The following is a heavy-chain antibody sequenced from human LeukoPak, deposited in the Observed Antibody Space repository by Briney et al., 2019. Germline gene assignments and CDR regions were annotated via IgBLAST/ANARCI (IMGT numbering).Heavy chain of an antibody. V-gene: IGHV3-33*01. Sequence: GGSLRLSCAASGFTFSSYGMHWVRQAPGKGLEWVAVIWYDGSNKYYADSVKGRFTIFRDNSKNTLYLQMNSLRAEDTAVYYCARQRGYSYAKKAFDIWGQGTMVTVSS. CDR3: ARQRGYSYAKKAFDI. D-gene: IGHD5-18*01. CDR1: GFTFSSYG. J-gene: IGHJ3*02. CDR2: IWYDGSNK.